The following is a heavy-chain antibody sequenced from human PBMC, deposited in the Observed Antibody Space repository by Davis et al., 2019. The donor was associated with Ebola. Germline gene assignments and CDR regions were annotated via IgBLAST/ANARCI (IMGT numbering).Heavy chain of an antibody. D-gene: IGHD3-10*01. V-gene: IGHV3-23*01. CDR1: GFTFSSYA. CDR3: AKVLGYYGSPN. CDR2: ISGSGGST. Sequence: GESLKISCAASGFTFSSYAMSWVRQAPGKGLEWVSAISGSGGSTYYADSVKGRFTISRENSKNTLYLQMNSLRAEDTAVYYCAKVLGYYGSPNWGQGTLVTVSS. J-gene: IGHJ1*01.